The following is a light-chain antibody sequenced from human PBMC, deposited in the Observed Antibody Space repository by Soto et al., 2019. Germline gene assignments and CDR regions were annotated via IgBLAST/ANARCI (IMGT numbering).Light chain of an antibody. CDR1: QSVSSSY. V-gene: IGKV3-20*01. CDR3: QQYGSSPRVT. CDR2: GAS. Sequence: EIVLTQSPGTLSLSPGERATLSCRASQSVSSSYLAWYQQKPAQAPRLLIYGASSRATGIPDRFSGSGSGTDFTITISRLEPEDFAVYYCQQYGSSPRVTFGGGTKVEIK. J-gene: IGKJ4*01.